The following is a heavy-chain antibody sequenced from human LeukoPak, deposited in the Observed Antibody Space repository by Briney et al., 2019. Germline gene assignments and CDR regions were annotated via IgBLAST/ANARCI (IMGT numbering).Heavy chain of an antibody. D-gene: IGHD3-22*01. CDR1: SYSFTTYG. V-gene: IGHV1-18*01. CDR2: ISTYNGNT. J-gene: IGHJ4*02. Sequence: GASVKVSCKTSSYSFTTYGSTWVRQAPGQGLEWMGWISTYNGNTIYAQKFQGRVTMTTDTSTSTAYMELRSLRSDDTAVYYCARDRGKYDSSDDYYYAYYFDYWGQGTLVTVSS. CDR3: ARDRGKYDSSDDYYYAYYFDY.